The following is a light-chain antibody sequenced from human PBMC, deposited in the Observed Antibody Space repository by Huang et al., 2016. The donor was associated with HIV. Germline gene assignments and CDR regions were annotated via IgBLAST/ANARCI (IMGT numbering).Light chain of an antibody. V-gene: IGKV3-15*01. Sequence: EIVMTQFPATLSVSPGERATLSCRASPIVSSNLAWYQQKPGQAPRLLIHGASTRATGIPARFSGSGSGTEFTLTISSLQSEDLAIYYCQQYNIWPPYTFGQGTKLEIK. CDR3: QQYNIWPPYT. J-gene: IGKJ2*01. CDR1: PIVSSN. CDR2: GAS.